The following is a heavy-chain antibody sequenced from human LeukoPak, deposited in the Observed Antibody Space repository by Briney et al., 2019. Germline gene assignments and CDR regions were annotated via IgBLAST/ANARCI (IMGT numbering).Heavy chain of an antibody. Sequence: GGSLRLSCAASGFTFSSYAMHWVRQAPGKGLEWVAVISYDGSNKYYADSVKGRFTISRDNSKNTLYLQMNSLRAEDTAVYYCAREVRGFDYWGQGTLVTVSS. CDR2: ISYDGSNK. CDR3: AREVRGFDY. V-gene: IGHV3-30*04. CDR1: GFTFSSYA. J-gene: IGHJ4*02. D-gene: IGHD2-21*01.